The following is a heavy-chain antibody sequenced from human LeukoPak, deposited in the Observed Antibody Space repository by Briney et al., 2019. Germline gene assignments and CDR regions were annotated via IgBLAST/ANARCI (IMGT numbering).Heavy chain of an antibody. CDR1: GASMSSSSYY. J-gene: IGHJ4*02. CDR2: IYYTGNT. CDR3: ARVYYGSGSYDY. D-gene: IGHD3-10*01. V-gene: IGHV4-39*07. Sequence: TSETLSLTCTVSGASMSSSSYYWGWIRQPPGKGLEWVGSIYYTGNTYYNPSLKSRVTISVDTSKNQFSLKLSSVTAADTAVYYCARVYYGSGSYDYWGQGTLVTVPS.